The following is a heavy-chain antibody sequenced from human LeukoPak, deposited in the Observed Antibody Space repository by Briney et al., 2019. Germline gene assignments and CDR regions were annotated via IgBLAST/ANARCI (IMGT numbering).Heavy chain of an antibody. CDR3: ARAGSALYYYDSSGYYQLIDAFDI. CDR1: GYTFTSYA. D-gene: IGHD3-22*01. V-gene: IGHV7-4-1*02. Sequence: ASVKVSCKASGYTFTSYAMNWVRQAPGQGLEWMGWINTNTGNPTYAQGFTGRFVFSLDTSVSTAYLQISSLKAEDTAVYYCARAGSALYYYDSSGYYQLIDAFDIWGQGTMVTVSP. CDR2: INTNTGNP. J-gene: IGHJ3*02.